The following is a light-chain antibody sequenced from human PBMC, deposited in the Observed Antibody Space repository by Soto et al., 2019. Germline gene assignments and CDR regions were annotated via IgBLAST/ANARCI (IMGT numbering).Light chain of an antibody. V-gene: IGKV4-1*01. CDR2: WAS. J-gene: IGKJ2*01. CDR3: HQYHRDPRT. CDR1: QSILSGSTQKNR. Sequence: DIVMTQSPDSLALSLGERATINCKSSQSILSGSTQKNRLAWYQQKPGQPPKLLIHWASARESGVPDRFSGSGSETDFTLTMSNVQAEDVAVYYCHQYHRDPRTFGQGTKLEI.